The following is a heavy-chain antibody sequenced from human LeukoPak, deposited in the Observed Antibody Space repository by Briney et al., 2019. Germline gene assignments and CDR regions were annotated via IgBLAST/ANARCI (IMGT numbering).Heavy chain of an antibody. CDR2: INPNSGGT. CDR1: GYTFTGYY. D-gene: IGHD3-22*01. V-gene: IGHV1-2*02. Sequence: ASVKVSCKASGYTFTGYYMHWVRQAPGQGLERMGWINPNSGGTNYAQKFQGRVTMTRDTSISTAYMELSRLRSDDTAVYYCARGAHNYDSSGYYDYWGQGTLVTVSS. J-gene: IGHJ4*02. CDR3: ARGAHNYDSSGYYDY.